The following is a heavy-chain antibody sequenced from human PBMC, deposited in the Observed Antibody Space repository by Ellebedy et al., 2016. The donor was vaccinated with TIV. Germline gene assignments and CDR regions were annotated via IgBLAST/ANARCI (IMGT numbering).Heavy chain of an antibody. CDR2: INPSGGST. J-gene: IGHJ4*02. CDR1: GDTLTSYY. Sequence: ASVKVSCKASGDTLTSYYMHWVRQAPGQGLEWMGIINPSGGSTRYAQKLQGRVTMTRNTSTTTAYMELSSLRSEDTAVYYCASGFDNSGCLDYWGQGTLVTVSS. CDR3: ASGFDNSGCLDY. V-gene: IGHV1-46*03. D-gene: IGHD3-22*01.